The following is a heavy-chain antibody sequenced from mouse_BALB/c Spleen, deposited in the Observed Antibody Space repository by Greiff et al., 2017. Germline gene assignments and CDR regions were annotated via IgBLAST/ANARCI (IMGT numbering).Heavy chain of an antibody. J-gene: IGHJ4*01. V-gene: IGHV7-3*02. CDR3: ARGYYYGSSYVDAMDY. D-gene: IGHD1-1*01. CDR2: IRNKANGYTT. Sequence: EVKVVESGGGLVQPGGSLRLSCATSGFTFTDYYMSWVRQPPGKALEWLGFIRNKANGYTTEYSASVKGRFTISRDNSQSILYLQMNTLRAEDSATYYCARGYYYGSSYVDAMDYWGQGTSVTVSS. CDR1: GFTFTDYY.